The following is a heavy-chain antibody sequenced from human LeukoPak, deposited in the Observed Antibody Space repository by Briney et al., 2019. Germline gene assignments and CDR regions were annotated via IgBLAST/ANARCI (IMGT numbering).Heavy chain of an antibody. CDR3: ARGGKRAVAGTRSPQYFQE. V-gene: IGHV4-34*01. CDR2: INHSGST. Sequence: SETLSLTCAVYGGSFSGYYWSWIRQPPGKGLEWIGEINHSGSTNYNPSLKSRVTISVDTSKNQFSLKLSSVTAADTAVYYCARGGKRAVAGTRSPQYFQEWGQGTLVTVSS. CDR1: GGSFSGYY. J-gene: IGHJ1*01. D-gene: IGHD6-19*01.